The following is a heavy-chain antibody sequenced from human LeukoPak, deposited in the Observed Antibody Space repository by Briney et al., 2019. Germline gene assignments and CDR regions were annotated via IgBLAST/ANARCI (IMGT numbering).Heavy chain of an antibody. J-gene: IGHJ6*03. CDR1: GFTFSSYA. CDR2: ISSNGGST. Sequence: GGSLRLSCAASGFTFSSYAMHWVRQAPGKGLEYVSAISSNGGSTYYANSVKGRFTISRDNSKNTLYLQKGSLRAEDMAVYYCARGDCSSTSCYRRYYYYYMDVWGKGTTVTVSS. D-gene: IGHD2-2*02. V-gene: IGHV3-64*01. CDR3: ARGDCSSTSCYRRYYYYYMDV.